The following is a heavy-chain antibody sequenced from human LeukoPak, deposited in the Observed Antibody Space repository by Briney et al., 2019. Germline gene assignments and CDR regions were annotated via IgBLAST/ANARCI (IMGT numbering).Heavy chain of an antibody. J-gene: IGHJ6*02. CDR2: INTNTGNP. CDR3: ARDLWYHYYYYYYGMDV. Sequence: GASVEVSCKASGYTFTSYAMNWVRLAPGQGLEWMGWINTNTGNPTYAQGFTGRFVFSLDTSVSTAYLQISSLKAEDTAVYYCARDLWYHYYYYYYGMDVWGQGTTVTVAS. D-gene: IGHD2-2*01. V-gene: IGHV7-4-1*02. CDR1: GYTFTSYA.